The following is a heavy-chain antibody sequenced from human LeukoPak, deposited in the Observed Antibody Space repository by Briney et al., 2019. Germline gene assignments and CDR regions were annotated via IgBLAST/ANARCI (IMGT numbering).Heavy chain of an antibody. CDR3: ARGHSSTSPMDY. CDR2: IWYDGSNK. CDR1: GFTFSSYG. V-gene: IGHV3-33*01. Sequence: GGSLRLSCAASGFTFSSYGMHWVRQAPGKGLEWVAVIWYDGSNKYYADSVKGRFTISRDNSKNTLYLQMNSLRAEDTAVYYCARGHSSTSPMDYWGQGTLVTASS. D-gene: IGHD2-2*01. J-gene: IGHJ4*02.